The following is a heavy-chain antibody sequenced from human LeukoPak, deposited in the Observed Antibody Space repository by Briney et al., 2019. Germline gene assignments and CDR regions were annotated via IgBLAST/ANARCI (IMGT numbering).Heavy chain of an antibody. CDR2: IYSGGST. Sequence: EGSLRLSCAASGFTVSSNYMSWVRQAPGKGLEWVSVIYSGGSTYYADSVKGRFTISRDNSKNTLYLQMNSLRAEDTAVYYCARTNWNDADYWGQGTLVTVSS. CDR3: ARTNWNDADY. J-gene: IGHJ4*02. CDR1: GFTVSSNY. D-gene: IGHD1-1*01. V-gene: IGHV3-66*02.